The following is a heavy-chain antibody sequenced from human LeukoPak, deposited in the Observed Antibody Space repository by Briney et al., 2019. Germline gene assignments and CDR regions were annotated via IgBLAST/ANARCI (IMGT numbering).Heavy chain of an antibody. CDR3: AREGLYSSSWFDY. D-gene: IGHD6-13*01. Sequence: GGSLRLSCAASGFTFSSDSMNWVRQAPGKGLEWVSSISSSSSYIYYADSVKGRFTISRDNAKNSLYLQMNSLRAEDTAVYYCAREGLYSSSWFDYWGQGTLVTVSS. CDR1: GFTFSSDS. V-gene: IGHV3-21*01. J-gene: IGHJ4*02. CDR2: ISSSSSYI.